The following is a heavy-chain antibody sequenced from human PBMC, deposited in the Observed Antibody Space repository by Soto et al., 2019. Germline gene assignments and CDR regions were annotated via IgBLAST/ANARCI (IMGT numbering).Heavy chain of an antibody. Sequence: QVQLVQSGADVKTPGSSVKVSCKTSGGSFGSSAISWVRQAPAQGLEWMGEIISVFDKANYAQNFQGRMTITADELTGTVFMELSSLRSEDTAVYFCARLRRDWGDAFDLWGLGTFVTVSS. V-gene: IGHV1-69*01. J-gene: IGHJ3*01. CDR2: IISVFDKA. CDR3: ARLRRDWGDAFDL. CDR1: GGSFGSSA. D-gene: IGHD3-16*01.